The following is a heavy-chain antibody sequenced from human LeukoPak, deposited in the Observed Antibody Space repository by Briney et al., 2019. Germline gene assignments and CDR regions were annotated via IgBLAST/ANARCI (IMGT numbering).Heavy chain of an antibody. CDR3: ARDGLHTAHFDY. Sequence: PGGSLRLSCAASGFTFSSYTMNWVRQAPGKGLEWVSTVSDSFNKHYSDSVKSRFTISRDNAGNSLYLQMNSLRDEDTAVYYCARDGLHTAHFDYWGQGTLVTVSS. CDR1: GFTFSSYT. CDR2: VSDSFNK. D-gene: IGHD5-18*01. V-gene: IGHV3-48*02. J-gene: IGHJ4*02.